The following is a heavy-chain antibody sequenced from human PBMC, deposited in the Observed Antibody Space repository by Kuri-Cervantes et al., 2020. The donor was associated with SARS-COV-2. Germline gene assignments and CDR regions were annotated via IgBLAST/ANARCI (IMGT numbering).Heavy chain of an antibody. CDR3: ARLNSSWYPHYFDY. D-gene: IGHD6-13*01. CDR2: IYPGDSDT. Sequence: GGSLRLSCKGSGYSFTSYWIGWVRQMPGKGLEWMGIIYPGDSDTRYSPSFQGQVTISADKSISTAYLQWSNLKASDTAMYYCARLNSSWYPHYFDYWGQGTLVTVSS. CDR1: GYSFTSYW. J-gene: IGHJ4*02. V-gene: IGHV5-51*01.